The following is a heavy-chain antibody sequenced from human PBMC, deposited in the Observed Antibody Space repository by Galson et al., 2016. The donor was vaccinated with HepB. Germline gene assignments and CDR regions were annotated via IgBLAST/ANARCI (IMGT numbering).Heavy chain of an antibody. CDR2: ISDSGSYT. CDR1: GFTFSDYY. D-gene: IGHD1-1*01. J-gene: IGHJ4*02. V-gene: IGHV3-11*06. Sequence: SLRLSCAASGFTFSDYYMIWIRQAPGKGLEWVSYISDSGSYTNYADSVRGRFTISRDNAKNSLYLQMTSLRAEDTAVYYCARGTTGTGGYFDYWGQGILVTVSS. CDR3: ARGTTGTGGYFDY.